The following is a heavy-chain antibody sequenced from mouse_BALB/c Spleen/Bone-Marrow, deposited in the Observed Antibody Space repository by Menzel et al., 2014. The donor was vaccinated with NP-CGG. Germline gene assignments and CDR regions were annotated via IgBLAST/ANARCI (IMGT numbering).Heavy chain of an antibody. D-gene: IGHD6-1*01. CDR2: IHYSGST. CDR1: GYSITSGYS. Sequence: EVHLVESGPDPVKPSQSLSLTCTVTGYSITSGYSWHWIRQFPGNKLEWMGYIHYSGSTHYNPSLKSRISITRDTSKNQFFLQLNSVTTEDTATYYCARDGSLYSFDYWGQGTTLTVSS. V-gene: IGHV3-1*02. J-gene: IGHJ2*01. CDR3: ARDGSLYSFDY.